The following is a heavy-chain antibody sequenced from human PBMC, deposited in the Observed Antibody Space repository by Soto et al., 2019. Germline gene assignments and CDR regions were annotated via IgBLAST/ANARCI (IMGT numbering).Heavy chain of an antibody. CDR1: GYTFTGFY. D-gene: IGHD6-19*01. CDR3: ARDPGNCGSTSGCIYFDP. Sequence: QVQLVQSGAEVKPPGASVKVSCKSSGYTFTGFYIHWVRQAPGQGLEWVGYINPKTGGTQYAQRFQDRVTLSKDTSISTAYMEMRSLRSDDTAIYYCARDPGNCGSTSGCIYFDPWGQGTLVTVSP. J-gene: IGHJ5*02. V-gene: IGHV1-2*02. CDR2: INPKTGGT.